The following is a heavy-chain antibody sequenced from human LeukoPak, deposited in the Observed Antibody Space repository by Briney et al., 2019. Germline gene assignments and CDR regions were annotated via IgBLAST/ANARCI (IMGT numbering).Heavy chain of an antibody. Sequence: GVSLRLSCAASGFTFSSYWMSWVRQAPGKGLEWVANIKQDGSEKYYVDSVKGRFTISRDNAKNSLYLQMNSLRAEDTAVYYCARDGVAAATSNYMDVWGKGTTVTVSS. D-gene: IGHD6-13*01. J-gene: IGHJ6*03. CDR3: ARDGVAAATSNYMDV. V-gene: IGHV3-7*01. CDR2: IKQDGSEK. CDR1: GFTFSSYW.